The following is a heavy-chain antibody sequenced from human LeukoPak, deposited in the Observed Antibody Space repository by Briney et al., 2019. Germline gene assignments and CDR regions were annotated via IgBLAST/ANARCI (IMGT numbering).Heavy chain of an antibody. V-gene: IGHV1-18*01. CDR2: ISAYNGNT. J-gene: IGHJ4*02. CDR3: ARDRRYFDWLFPDY. D-gene: IGHD3-9*01. CDR1: GYTFTSYG. Sequence: VASVKVSCKASGYTFTSYGISWVRQAPGQGLEWMGWISAYNGNTNYAQKLQGRVTMTTDTSTSTAYMELRSLRSDDTAVYYCARDRRYFDWLFPDYWGQGTLVTVSS.